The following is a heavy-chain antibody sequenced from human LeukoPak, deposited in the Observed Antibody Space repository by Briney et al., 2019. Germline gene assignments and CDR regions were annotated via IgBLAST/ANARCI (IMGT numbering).Heavy chain of an antibody. CDR3: AREGSGGGSDY. Sequence: HGASVKVSCKASGYTFTGYYMHWVRQAPGQGLEWMGIINPSGGSTSYAQKFQGRITMTRDTSTSTVYMELSSLRSEDTALYYCAREGSGGGSDYWGQGTLVTVSS. D-gene: IGHD6-19*01. CDR2: INPSGGST. J-gene: IGHJ4*02. V-gene: IGHV1-46*01. CDR1: GYTFTGYY.